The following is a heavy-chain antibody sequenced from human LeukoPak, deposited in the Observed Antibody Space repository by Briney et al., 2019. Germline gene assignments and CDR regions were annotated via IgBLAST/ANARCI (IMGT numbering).Heavy chain of an antibody. CDR1: GYSFTSYW. CDR2: IYPGDYDT. D-gene: IGHD6-13*01. J-gene: IGHJ4*02. Sequence: GESLKISCKGSGYSFTSYWIGWVRQMPGKGLEYMGIIYPGDYDTRYSPSFQGHVTISADKSISTAFLQWSSLKASDTATYYCATLYSSTWPIYWGQGTLVTVSS. CDR3: ATLYSSTWPIY. V-gene: IGHV5-51*01.